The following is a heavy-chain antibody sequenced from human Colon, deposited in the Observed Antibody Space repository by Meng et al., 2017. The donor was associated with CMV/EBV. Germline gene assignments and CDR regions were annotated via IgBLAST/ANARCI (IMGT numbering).Heavy chain of an antibody. CDR2: IKADGSET. CDR3: VRGHYDGA. CDR1: GFTFSSYS. J-gene: IGHJ4*03. V-gene: IGHV3-7*04. D-gene: IGHD3-16*01. Sequence: GESLKISCAASGFTFSSYSMNWVRQAPGKGLEWVANIKADGSETYYADSVKGRFIISRDNAKNSLYLQMNSLRVEDTAVYFCVRGHYDGAWGHGTLVTVSS.